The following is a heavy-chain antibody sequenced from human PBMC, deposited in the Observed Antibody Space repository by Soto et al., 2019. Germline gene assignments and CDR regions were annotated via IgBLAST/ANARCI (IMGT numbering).Heavy chain of an antibody. CDR1: GFIVSSYA. V-gene: IGHV3-30-3*01. J-gene: IGHJ4*02. CDR2: ISYDGSNK. Sequence: PGGSLRLCCAASGFIVSSYAMHLVRQAPGKGLERGAVISYDGSNKYYADSVEGRFTISRDNSKNTLYLQMNSLRAEDTAVYYCPRSYDFWSGYYPFDYWGRGTLVTVSS. D-gene: IGHD3-3*01. CDR3: PRSYDFWSGYYPFDY.